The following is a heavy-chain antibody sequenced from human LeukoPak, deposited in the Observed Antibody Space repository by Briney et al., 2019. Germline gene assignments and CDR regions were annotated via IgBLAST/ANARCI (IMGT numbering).Heavy chain of an antibody. CDR3: ARDAFYYDSSGERYWYFDL. CDR1: GGSLSTYQ. Sequence: SETLSLTCTVSGGSLSTYQWSWIRQPAGKGLEWIGRIYAGGSTNYNPSLKSRVAMSVDTSKNQFSLKLNSVTAADTAVYYCARDAFYYDSSGERYWYFDLWGRGTLVTVSS. V-gene: IGHV4-4*07. D-gene: IGHD3-22*01. J-gene: IGHJ2*01. CDR2: IYAGGST.